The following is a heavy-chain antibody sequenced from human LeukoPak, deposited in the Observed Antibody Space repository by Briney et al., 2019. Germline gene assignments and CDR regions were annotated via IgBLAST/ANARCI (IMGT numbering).Heavy chain of an antibody. CDR1: GYSFTNYG. CDR2: ISAYSGNT. V-gene: IGHV1-18*01. D-gene: IGHD1-1*01. Sequence: ASVKVSCKTSGYSFTNYGISWVRQAPGQGLEWMGWISAYSGNTNYAQKLQGRVTMTTDTSTSTAYMELRSLRSDDTAVYYCAKTANKGTFYYYVMDVWGQGTTVTVSS. CDR3: AKTANKGTFYYYVMDV. J-gene: IGHJ6*02.